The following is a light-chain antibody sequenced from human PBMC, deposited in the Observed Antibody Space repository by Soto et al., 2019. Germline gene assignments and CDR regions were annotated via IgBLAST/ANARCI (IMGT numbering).Light chain of an antibody. CDR2: GNN. CDR3: QSSVSNLNVWV. J-gene: IGLJ1*01. Sequence: QSVLTQPPSLSGAPGQRVTISCTGNSSNIGSGYDVRWYQQLPGTAPQLLIYGNNNRPSGVPDRFSGSKSGTSASLAITGLQPEDEADYYCQSSVSNLNVWVFGTGTKVTVL. V-gene: IGLV1-40*01. CDR1: SSNIGSGYD.